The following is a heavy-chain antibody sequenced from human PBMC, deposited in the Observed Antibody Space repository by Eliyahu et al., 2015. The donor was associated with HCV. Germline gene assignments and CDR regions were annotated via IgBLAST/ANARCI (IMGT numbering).Heavy chain of an antibody. D-gene: IGHD2-2*01. CDR1: GFTFTSSA. CDR3: AAVQCSSTSCHGYFQH. V-gene: IGHV1-58*01. CDR2: IVVGSGNT. J-gene: IGHJ1*01. Sequence: QMQLVQSGPEVKKPGTSVKVSCKASGFTFTSSAVQWVRQARGQRLEWIGWIVVGSGNTNYXQKFQERVTITRDMSTSTAYMELSSLRSEDTAVYYCAAVQCSSTSCHGYFQHWGQGTLVTVSS.